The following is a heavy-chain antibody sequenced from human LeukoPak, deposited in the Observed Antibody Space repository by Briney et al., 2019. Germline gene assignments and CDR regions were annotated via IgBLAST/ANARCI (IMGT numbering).Heavy chain of an antibody. D-gene: IGHD6-13*01. V-gene: IGHV3-7*01. J-gene: IGHJ4*02. CDR2: IKQDGSKE. CDR3: TREAAAGIDY. Sequence: PGGSLRLSCAASGFTFSTYWMSWVRQAPGKGLEWVANIKQDGSKEYYLDSVKGRFTISRDNAKNSLYLQMNSLRAEDTAVYFCTREAAAGIDYWGQGTLVTVSS. CDR1: GFTFSTYW.